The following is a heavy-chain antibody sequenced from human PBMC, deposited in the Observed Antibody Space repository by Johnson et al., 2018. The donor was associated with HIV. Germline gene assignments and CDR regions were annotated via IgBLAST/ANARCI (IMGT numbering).Heavy chain of an antibody. D-gene: IGHD6-13*01. J-gene: IGHJ3*02. V-gene: IGHV3-48*03. CDR1: GFTFGDYA. CDR3: AREIIAAADDI. CDR2: ISSSGSTI. Sequence: EVQLVESGGGLVQPGRSLRLSCTTSGFTFGDYAMSWVRQAPGKGLEWVSYISSSGSTIYYADSVKGRFTISRDNAKNSLYLQMNSLRAEDTAVYYCAREIIAAADDIWGQGTMVTVSS.